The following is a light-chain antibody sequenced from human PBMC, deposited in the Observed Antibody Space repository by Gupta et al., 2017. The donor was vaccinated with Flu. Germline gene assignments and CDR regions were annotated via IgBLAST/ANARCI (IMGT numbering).Light chain of an antibody. Sequence: GTLSLSPGDSATLSCRTRQTIRSNYVAWYQQRPGQVPRLLIYSASLRDTGIPDRFSGSGSGTDFTLVISRVEPGDSATYFCLQDGNSPKAFGQGTKVEVK. CDR2: SAS. V-gene: IGKV3-20*01. CDR1: QTIRSNY. J-gene: IGKJ1*01. CDR3: LQDGNSPKA.